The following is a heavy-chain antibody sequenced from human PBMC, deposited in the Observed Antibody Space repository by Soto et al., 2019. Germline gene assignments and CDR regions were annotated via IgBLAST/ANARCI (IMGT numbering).Heavy chain of an antibody. CDR1: GFTVGSNY. CDR3: ARSWAVAGSYDY. D-gene: IGHD6-19*01. Sequence: EVQLVESGGGLVQPGGSLRLSCAASGFTVGSNYMNWVRQAPGKGLEWVSVIYGGGSTYYADSVKGRFTISRDNSKNTLYLQMNSLRAEDTAVYYCARSWAVAGSYDYWGQGTLVTVSS. J-gene: IGHJ4*02. V-gene: IGHV3-66*01. CDR2: IYGGGST.